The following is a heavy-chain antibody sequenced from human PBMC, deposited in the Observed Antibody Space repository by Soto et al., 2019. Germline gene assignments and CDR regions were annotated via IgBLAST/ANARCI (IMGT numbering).Heavy chain of an antibody. J-gene: IGHJ4*02. Sequence: QVQLVQSGAEVKKPGASVKVSCKASGYTFTGYYMHWVRQAPGQGLEWMGWINPNTGGTNYAQKFQGRVTMTRDTSISTAYMELSRLRSDDTAVYYCARVNVVVVAATREYYLDYWGQGTLVTVSS. CDR2: INPNTGGT. V-gene: IGHV1-2*02. D-gene: IGHD2-15*01. CDR1: GYTFTGYY. CDR3: ARVNVVVVAATREYYLDY.